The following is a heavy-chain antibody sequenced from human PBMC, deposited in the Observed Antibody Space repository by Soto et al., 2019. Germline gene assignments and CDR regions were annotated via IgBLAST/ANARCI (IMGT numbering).Heavy chain of an antibody. CDR3: AIQAWDSAFDI. V-gene: IGHV4-34*01. J-gene: IGHJ3*02. Sequence: QVQLQQWGAGLLKPSETLSLTCAVYGGSFSGYYWSWIRQPPGKGLEWIGEINHSGSTNYNPSLKSRVTISVDTSKNQFSLKLSSVTAADTAVYYCAIQAWDSAFDIWGQGTMVTVSS. D-gene: IGHD1-26*01. CDR2: INHSGST. CDR1: GGSFSGYY.